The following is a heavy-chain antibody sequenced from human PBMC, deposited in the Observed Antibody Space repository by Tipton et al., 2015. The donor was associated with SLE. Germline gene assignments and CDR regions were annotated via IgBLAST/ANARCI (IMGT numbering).Heavy chain of an antibody. CDR1: GGSFSDYY. CDR3: ASYCSGGRCYSDY. CDR2: IYHSGST. V-gene: IGHV4-34*01. Sequence: TLSLTCAVYGGSFSDYYWSWIRQTPGEGLEWIGEIYHSGSTNYNPSLKSRVTISVDKSKNQVSLKLSSVTAADTAVYYCASYCSGGRCYSDYWGQGTLVTVSS. J-gene: IGHJ4*02. D-gene: IGHD2-15*01.